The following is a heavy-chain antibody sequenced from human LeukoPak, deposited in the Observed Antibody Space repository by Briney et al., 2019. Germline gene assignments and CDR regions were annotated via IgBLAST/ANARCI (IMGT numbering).Heavy chain of an antibody. J-gene: IGHJ4*02. CDR1: GGSISSSSYY. Sequence: PSETLSLTCTVSGGSISSSSYYWGWIRQPPGKGLEWIGSIYYSGSTSYNPSLKSRVTISVDTSKNQFSLKLSSVTAADTAVYYCARLVGNQYSLDYWGQGTLVTVSS. CDR2: IYYSGST. CDR3: ARLVGNQYSLDY. D-gene: IGHD1-14*01. V-gene: IGHV4-39*07.